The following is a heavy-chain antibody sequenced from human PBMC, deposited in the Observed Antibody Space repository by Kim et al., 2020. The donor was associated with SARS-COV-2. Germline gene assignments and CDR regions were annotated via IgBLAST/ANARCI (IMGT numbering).Heavy chain of an antibody. V-gene: IGHV4-39*01. CDR2: IYYSGST. CDR1: GGSISSSSYY. D-gene: IGHD1-1*01. J-gene: IGHJ4*02. CDR3: ARHLSRTGYNYYFDY. Sequence: SETLSLTCTVSGGSISSSSYYWGWIRQPPGKGLEWIGSIYYSGSTYYNPSLKSRVTISVDTSKNQFSLKLSSVTAADTAVYYCARHLSRTGYNYYFDYWGQGTLVTVSS.